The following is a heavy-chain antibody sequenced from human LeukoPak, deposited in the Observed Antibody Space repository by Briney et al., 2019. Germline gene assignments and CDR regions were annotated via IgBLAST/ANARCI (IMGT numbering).Heavy chain of an antibody. J-gene: IGHJ6*03. Sequence: SETLSLTCTVSGYSISSGYYWGWIRQPPGKGLEWIGSIYHSGSTYYNPSLKSRVTISVDTSKDQFSLKLSSVTAADTAVYYCARDKGDCSSTSCTPRYYYMDVWGKGTTVTVSS. V-gene: IGHV4-38-2*02. CDR2: IYHSGST. CDR3: ARDKGDCSSTSCTPRYYYMDV. D-gene: IGHD2-2*01. CDR1: GYSISSGYY.